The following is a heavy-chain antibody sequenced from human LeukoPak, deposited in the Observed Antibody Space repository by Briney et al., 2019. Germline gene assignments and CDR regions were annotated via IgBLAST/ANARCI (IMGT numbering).Heavy chain of an antibody. Sequence: PSETLSLTCTVSGGSISSNSYYWGWIRQPPGKGLKWIGRIYTSGSTNYNPSLKSRVTMSVDTSKNQFSLKLSSVTAADTAVYYCARDRYCSGGSCYWASSRYYYYMDVWGKGTTVTISS. CDR1: GGSISSNSYY. CDR2: IYTSGST. D-gene: IGHD2-15*01. J-gene: IGHJ6*03. CDR3: ARDRYCSGGSCYWASSRYYYYMDV. V-gene: IGHV4-39*07.